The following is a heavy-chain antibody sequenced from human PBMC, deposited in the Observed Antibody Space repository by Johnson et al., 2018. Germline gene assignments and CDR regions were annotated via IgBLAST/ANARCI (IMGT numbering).Heavy chain of an antibody. V-gene: IGHV3-48*02. J-gene: IGHJ6*02. D-gene: IGHD1-26*01. CDR1: GFTFSTYS. CDR3: ARDLFIVWERNAMDV. CDR2: ISSGSTTI. Sequence: VQLVESGGGLVQPGGSLGLSCAASGFTFSTYSMNWVRQAPGRGLEWVSSISSGSTTIYYADSVKGRFTISRDNAKNSLYLQMNSLRDEDTAVYYCARDLFIVWERNAMDVWGRGTTVTVSS.